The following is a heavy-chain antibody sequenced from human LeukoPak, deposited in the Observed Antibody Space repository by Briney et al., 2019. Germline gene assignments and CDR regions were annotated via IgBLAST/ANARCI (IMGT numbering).Heavy chain of an antibody. CDR3: ARGRDLTDYCSGGSCGQIDY. CDR1: AYSIRGYY. Sequence: SETLSLTCSVSAYSIRGYYWSWIRQPPGKGLEWIGEINHSGSTNYNPSLKSRVTISVDTSKNQFSLKLSSVTAADTAVYYYARGRDLTDYCSGGSCGQIDYWGQGTLVTVSS. CDR2: INHSGST. J-gene: IGHJ4*02. D-gene: IGHD2-15*01. V-gene: IGHV4-34*01.